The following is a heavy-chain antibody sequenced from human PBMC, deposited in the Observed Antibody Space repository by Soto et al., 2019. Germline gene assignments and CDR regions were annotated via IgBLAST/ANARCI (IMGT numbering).Heavy chain of an antibody. D-gene: IGHD2-21*02. CDR1: GFTLRNYE. V-gene: IGHV3-48*03. J-gene: IGHJ4*02. CDR3: ASERLCGADCYFFDN. Sequence: PGGSLRLSCAASGFTLRNYEMNGVRQAPGKGLEWISKISGSNNNIYYADSVRGRFTISRDNAKNSLYLQMNSLRAEDTAIYYCASERLCGADCYFFDNWGQGTQVTVSS. CDR2: ISGSNNNI.